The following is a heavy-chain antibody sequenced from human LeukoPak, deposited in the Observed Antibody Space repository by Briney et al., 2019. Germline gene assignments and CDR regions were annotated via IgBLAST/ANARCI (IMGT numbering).Heavy chain of an antibody. D-gene: IGHD5-18*01. V-gene: IGHV3-30-3*01. CDR1: GFTFSSYA. J-gene: IGHJ4*02. Sequence: GGSPRLSCAASGFTFSSYAMHRVRQAPGKGLEWVAVISYDGSNKYYADSVKGRFTISRDNSKNTLYLQMNSLRAEDTAVYYCAREEYSYGSYYFDYWGQGTLVTVSS. CDR2: ISYDGSNK. CDR3: AREEYSYGSYYFDY.